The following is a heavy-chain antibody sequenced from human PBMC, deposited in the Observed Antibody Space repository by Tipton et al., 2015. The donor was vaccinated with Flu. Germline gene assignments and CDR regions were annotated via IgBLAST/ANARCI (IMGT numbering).Heavy chain of an antibody. Sequence: TLSLTCTVSGGSISSSSYYWGWIRQPPGKGLEWIGSIYYSGSTYYNPSLKSRVTISVDTSKNQFSLKLSSVTAADTAVYYCAREYNRGTLYYMDVWGKGTTVTVSS. CDR3: AREYNRGTLYYMDV. J-gene: IGHJ6*03. D-gene: IGHD1-1*01. V-gene: IGHV4-39*02. CDR2: IYYSGST. CDR1: GGSISSSSYY.